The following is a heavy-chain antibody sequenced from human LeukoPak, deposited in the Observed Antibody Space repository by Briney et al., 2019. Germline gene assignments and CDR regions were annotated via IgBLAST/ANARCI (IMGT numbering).Heavy chain of an antibody. J-gene: IGHJ4*02. D-gene: IGHD3-9*01. CDR2: IYPSDSDT. CDR1: GYSFTSYW. V-gene: IGHV5-51*01. CDR3: ARHYYDVLTGYSYFDY. Sequence: GESLKISCEGSGYSFTSYWIGWVRQMPGKGLEWMGIIYPSDSDTRYSPSFQGQVTISADKSISTAYLQWSSLKASDTAMYYCARHYYDVLTGYSYFDYWGQGTLVTVSS.